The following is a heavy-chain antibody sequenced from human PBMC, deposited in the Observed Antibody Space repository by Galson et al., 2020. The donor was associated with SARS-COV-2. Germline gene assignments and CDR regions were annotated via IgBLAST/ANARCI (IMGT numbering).Heavy chain of an antibody. CDR1: GFIFSSSA. Sequence: GSLRLSCAASGFIFSSSAMHWVRQAPGKGLEWVAVISYDGFNKYYADPVKGRFTVSRDDSKNTLYVQMNSLRPEDTAVYYCARARDGYNHFDYWGQGTLVTVAS. CDR3: ARARDGYNHFDY. V-gene: IGHV3-30-3*01. D-gene: IGHD1-1*01. J-gene: IGHJ4*02. CDR2: ISYDGFNK.